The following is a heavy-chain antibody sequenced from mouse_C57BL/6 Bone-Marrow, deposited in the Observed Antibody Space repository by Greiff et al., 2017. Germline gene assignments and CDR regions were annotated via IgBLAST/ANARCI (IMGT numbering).Heavy chain of an antibody. Sequence: VQLQQSGAELAKPGASVKLSCKASGYTFTSYWMHWVKQRPGQGLEWIGYINPSSGYTKYNQKFKDKATLTAEKSSSTAYMQLSSLTYEDSAVYYCARSDVGNYGFAYWGQGTLVTVSA. J-gene: IGHJ3*01. D-gene: IGHD2-1*01. CDR2: INPSSGYT. CDR3: ARSDVGNYGFAY. V-gene: IGHV1-7*01. CDR1: GYTFTSYW.